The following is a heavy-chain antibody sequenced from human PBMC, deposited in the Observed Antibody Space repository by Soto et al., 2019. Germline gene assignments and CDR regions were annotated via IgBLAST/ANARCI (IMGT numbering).Heavy chain of an antibody. J-gene: IGHJ5*02. CDR3: ARGVGSGTSYSQYNWFDP. D-gene: IGHD3-10*01. V-gene: IGHV1-18*01. CDR1: GYTFTNYG. CDR2: INTYNGNT. Sequence: ASVKVSCKASGYTFTNYGISWVRQAPGQGLEWMGWINTYNGNTNHAQKLQGRVTMTTDTSTSTAYMELRSLRSDDTAVYYCARGVGSGTSYSQYNWFDPWGQGTLVTVSS.